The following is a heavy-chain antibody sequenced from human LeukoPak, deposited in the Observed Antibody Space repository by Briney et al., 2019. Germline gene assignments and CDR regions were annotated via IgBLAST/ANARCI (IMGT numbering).Heavy chain of an antibody. D-gene: IGHD3-9*01. V-gene: IGHV3-23*01. CDR1: GFTFSSYA. Sequence: GGSLRLSCAASGFTFSSYAMTWVRQAPGKGLEWVSAITGGGDTTYYADSVKGRFTISRDNSKNTLYLQMNNLRAEDTAIYYCVKAANYDILTGYYLDYWGQGTLVTVSS. J-gene: IGHJ4*02. CDR2: ITGGGDTT. CDR3: VKAANYDILTGYYLDY.